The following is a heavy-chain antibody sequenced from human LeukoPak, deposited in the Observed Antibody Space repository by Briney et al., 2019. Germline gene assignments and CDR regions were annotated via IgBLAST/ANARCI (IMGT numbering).Heavy chain of an antibody. Sequence: GGSLRLSCAASGFTFSSYAMSWVRQAPGKGLEWVSSISTSGGYLYYADSVKGRFTTSRDNAKNSLYLQMNSLRAEDTAVYYCARSYLDAFDIWGQGTMVTVSS. V-gene: IGHV3-21*01. CDR3: ARSYLDAFDI. J-gene: IGHJ3*02. D-gene: IGHD1-26*01. CDR1: GFTFSSYA. CDR2: ISTSGGYL.